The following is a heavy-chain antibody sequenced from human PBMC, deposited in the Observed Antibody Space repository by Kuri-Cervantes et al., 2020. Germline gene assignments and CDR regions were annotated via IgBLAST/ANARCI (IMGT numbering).Heavy chain of an antibody. Sequence: GESLKISCAASRFTFSDYYMSWIRQAPGKGLEWVSSISSSSSYIYYADSVKGRFTISRDNAKNSLYLQMNSLRAEDTAVYYCARETPGYSSSPYFNYWGQGNLVTVSS. CDR1: RFTFSDYY. CDR3: ARETPGYSSSPYFNY. V-gene: IGHV3-11*06. J-gene: IGHJ4*02. D-gene: IGHD6-13*01. CDR2: ISSSSSYI.